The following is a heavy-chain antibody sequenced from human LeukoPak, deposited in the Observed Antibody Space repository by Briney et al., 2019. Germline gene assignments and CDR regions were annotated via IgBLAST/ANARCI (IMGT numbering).Heavy chain of an antibody. CDR1: GFTFSSYS. CDR2: ISSSSSTI. D-gene: IGHD3-3*01. Sequence: GGSLRLSCAASGFTFSSYSMNWVRQAPGKGLEWVSYISSSSSTIYYADSVKGRFTISRDNSKNTLYLQMNSLRAEDTAVYYCARGGGYDFWSGYNNYYYYMDVWGKGTTVTVSS. V-gene: IGHV3-48*01. J-gene: IGHJ6*03. CDR3: ARGGGYDFWSGYNNYYYYMDV.